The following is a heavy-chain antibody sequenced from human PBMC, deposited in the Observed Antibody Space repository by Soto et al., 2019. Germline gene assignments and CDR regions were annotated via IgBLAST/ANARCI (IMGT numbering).Heavy chain of an antibody. Sequence: ASVKVSCKASGFTIRSYGITLVRQAPGQGXEWMGWISGYSGQTKYAQNVQDRVTMTTDTSTSTAYMELRSLRSDDTAVYYCATLLADDGTARSNIHDLCYWGKGPLV. D-gene: IGHD3-10*01. CDR3: ATLLADDGTARSNIHDLCY. V-gene: IGHV1-18*04. CDR1: GFTIRSYG. CDR2: ISGYSGQT. J-gene: IGHJ4*02.